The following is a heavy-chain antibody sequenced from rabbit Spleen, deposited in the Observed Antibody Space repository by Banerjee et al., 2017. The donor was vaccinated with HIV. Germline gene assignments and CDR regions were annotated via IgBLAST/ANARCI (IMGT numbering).Heavy chain of an antibody. CDR2: INAVTGKA. CDR3: ARDAGSGHYIDAYFDL. V-gene: IGHV1S45*01. J-gene: IGHJ4*01. CDR1: GFSFSNKAV. D-gene: IGHD8-1*01. Sequence: QEQLVESGGGLVRPEGSLKLSCTASGFSFSNKAVMCWVRQAPGKGLQWIACINAVTGKAVYATWAKGRFTFSKTSSTTLTLQMTSLTVADTATYFCARDAGSGHYIDAYFDLWGQGTLVTVS.